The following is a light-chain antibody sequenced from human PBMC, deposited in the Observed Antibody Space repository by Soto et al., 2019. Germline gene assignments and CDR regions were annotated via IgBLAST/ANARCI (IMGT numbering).Light chain of an antibody. CDR3: QQYNNWPPIT. V-gene: IGKV3-15*01. J-gene: IGKJ5*01. Sequence: EIMMTQSPATLSVSPGERATLSCRASQSVSNNLAGYQQKPGQAPRPLIYYASPSAIGIPASFSGSGSGTEFPLAISSLPSEDFALSYCQQYNNWPPITFGQGTRLEIK. CDR1: QSVSNN. CDR2: YAS.